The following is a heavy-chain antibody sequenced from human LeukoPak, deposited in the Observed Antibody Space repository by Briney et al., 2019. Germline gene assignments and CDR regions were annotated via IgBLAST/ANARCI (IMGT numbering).Heavy chain of an antibody. CDR2: ISASDGST. V-gene: IGHV3-23*01. CDR3: AKDLYGDYVGDY. J-gene: IGHJ4*02. CDR1: GFTFSSYA. Sequence: QPGGSLRPSCAASGFTFSSYAMSWVRQAPGKGLEWVSTISASDGSTFYADSVKGRFTISRDNSKNTLYLQMNSLRAEDTAVYFCAKDLYGDYVGDYWGQGTLVTVSS. D-gene: IGHD4-17*01.